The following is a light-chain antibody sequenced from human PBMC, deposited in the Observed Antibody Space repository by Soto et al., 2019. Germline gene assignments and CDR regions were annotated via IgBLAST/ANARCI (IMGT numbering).Light chain of an antibody. CDR2: GNS. CDR1: SSNIGAGYD. Sequence: QSVLTQPPSVSGAPGQRVTISCTGSSSNIGAGYDVHWYQQLPGTPPKLLIYGNSNRPSGVPDRFSGSKSGTSASLAITGLQAEDEADYYCQSYDSSLRGVFGTGTKLTVL. V-gene: IGLV1-40*01. CDR3: QSYDSSLRGV. J-gene: IGLJ1*01.